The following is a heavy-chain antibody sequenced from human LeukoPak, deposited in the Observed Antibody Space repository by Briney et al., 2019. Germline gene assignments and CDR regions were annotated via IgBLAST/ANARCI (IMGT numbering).Heavy chain of an antibody. D-gene: IGHD6-19*01. V-gene: IGHV4-59*08. CDR1: GGSISSYY. CDR3: ARRAAVSGTGVWFDP. Sequence: SDTLSLTCTVSGGSISSYYWSWIRQPPGKGLEWIGYIYYTGSTNYNPSLKSRVTISVDTSKNQFSLKLTSVTAADTAVYYCARRAAVSGTGVWFDPWGQGTLVTVSS. CDR2: IYYTGST. J-gene: IGHJ5*02.